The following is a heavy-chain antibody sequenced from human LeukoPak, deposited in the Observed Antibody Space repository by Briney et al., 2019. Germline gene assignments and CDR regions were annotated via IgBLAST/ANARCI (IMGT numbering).Heavy chain of an antibody. CDR3: TREYSSGWPFDF. CDR1: GFTFSDSA. V-gene: IGHV3-73*01. D-gene: IGHD6-19*01. Sequence: PGGSLRLXCAASGFTFSDSAIHWVRRATGKGLEWVGRIRSKADTYATTYAASLKGRFTISRDDSRNRAYLQMSSLRTEDTAVYYCTREYSSGWPFDFWGQGTLVTVSS. CDR2: IRSKADTYAT. J-gene: IGHJ4*02.